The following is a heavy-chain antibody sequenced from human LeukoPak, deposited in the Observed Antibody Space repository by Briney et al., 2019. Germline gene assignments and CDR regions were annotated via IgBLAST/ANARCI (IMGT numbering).Heavy chain of an antibody. V-gene: IGHV3-23*01. J-gene: IGHJ4*02. CDR1: GFTFSNSA. CDR3: AKAGSIRFDY. D-gene: IGHD1-26*01. Sequence: PGGSLRLSCAASGFTFSNSAMSWVRQAPGKGLEWVSGISGRDGGTYYAASVKGRFTISRDDSKNTLYLQMNSLRAEDTAVYFCAKAGSIRFDYWGQGTLVTVSS. CDR2: ISGRDGGT.